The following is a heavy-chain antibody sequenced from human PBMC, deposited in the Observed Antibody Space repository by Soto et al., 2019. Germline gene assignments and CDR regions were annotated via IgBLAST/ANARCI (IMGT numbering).Heavy chain of an antibody. Sequence: GGSLRLSCVASGFTFSSYWMSWVRQAPGKGLEWVANIKQDGTEKYYVDSVKGRFTISIDNARNSLYLQINSLRAEDTAVYYCAKAAVPRCDAFDIWGQGTMVTVSS. CDR2: IKQDGTEK. CDR1: GFTFSSYW. V-gene: IGHV3-7*01. J-gene: IGHJ3*02. CDR3: AKAAVPRCDAFDI. D-gene: IGHD6-25*01.